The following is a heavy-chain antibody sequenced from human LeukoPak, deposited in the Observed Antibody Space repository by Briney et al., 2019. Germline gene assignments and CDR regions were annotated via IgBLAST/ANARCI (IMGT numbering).Heavy chain of an antibody. CDR2: IYWNDDK. CDR3: AHNGVYCSSTSCYDY. D-gene: IGHD2-2*01. J-gene: IGHJ4*02. Sequence: SGPTLVNPTQTLTLTCTFSGFSLSTSGVGVGWIRQPPGKALEWLALIYWNDDKRYSPSLKSRLTITKDTSKNQVVLTMTNVDPVDTATYYCAHNGVYCSSTSCYDYWGQGTLVTVSS. V-gene: IGHV2-5*01. CDR1: GFSLSTSGVG.